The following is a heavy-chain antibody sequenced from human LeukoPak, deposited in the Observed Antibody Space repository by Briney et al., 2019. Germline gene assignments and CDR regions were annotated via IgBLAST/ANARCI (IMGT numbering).Heavy chain of an antibody. CDR2: ISGSGGST. D-gene: IGHD2-2*01. V-gene: IGHV3-23*01. CDR1: GSTFSSYA. Sequence: GGSLRLSCAASGSTFSSYAMSWVRQAPGKGLEWVSAISGSGGSTYYADSVKGRFTISRDNSKNTLYLQMNSLRAEDTAVYYCVKGGLGYCSSTSCYYFDYWGQGTLVTVSS. J-gene: IGHJ4*02. CDR3: VKGGLGYCSSTSCYYFDY.